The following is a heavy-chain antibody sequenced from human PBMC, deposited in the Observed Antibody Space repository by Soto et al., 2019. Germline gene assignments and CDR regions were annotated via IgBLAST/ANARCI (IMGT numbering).Heavy chain of an antibody. Sequence: QVQLVQSGAEVKKPGASVKVSCKVSGYTLNEVAMHWVRQAPGKGLEWLGGFDPDEAETNYAQHFQGRVTMTEDTSTDTAYMELSSLSSEDTALYFCTTCHGDYNFDHWGQGTRVTVSS. CDR3: TTCHGDYNFDH. CDR1: GYTLNEVA. CDR2: FDPDEAET. V-gene: IGHV1-24*01. D-gene: IGHD4-17*01. J-gene: IGHJ5*02.